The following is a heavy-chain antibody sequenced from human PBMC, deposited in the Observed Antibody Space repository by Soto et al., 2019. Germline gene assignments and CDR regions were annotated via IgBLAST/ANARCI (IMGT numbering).Heavy chain of an antibody. V-gene: IGHV1-18*01. CDR3: AKKGQPPYYYYGMDV. CDR1: GYTFTRYG. CDR2: ISGYNGDT. Sequence: QGQLVQSGGEVKKPGASVKVSCKASGYTFTRYGISWVRQAPGQGLEWMGWISGYNGDTKYAQKCQGRVTMTAATSTTTANMVLRSLTSDDRAVYYCAKKGQPPYYYYGMDVWGQGTTVTVSS. J-gene: IGHJ6*02.